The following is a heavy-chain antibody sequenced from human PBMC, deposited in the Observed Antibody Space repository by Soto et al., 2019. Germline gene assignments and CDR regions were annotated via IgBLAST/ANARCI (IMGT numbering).Heavy chain of an antibody. V-gene: IGHV4-59*01. CDR2: IYYSGST. Sequence: SETLSLTCTVSGGSISSYYWSWIRQPPGKGLEWIGYIYYSGSTNYNPSLKSRVTISVDTSKNQFSLKLSSVTAADTAVYYCARGTTGYYYYMDVWGKGTTVTVSS. J-gene: IGHJ6*03. CDR3: ARGTTGYYYYMDV. CDR1: GGSISSYY. D-gene: IGHD4-17*01.